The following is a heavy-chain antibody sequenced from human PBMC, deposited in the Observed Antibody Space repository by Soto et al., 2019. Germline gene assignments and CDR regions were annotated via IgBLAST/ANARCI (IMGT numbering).Heavy chain of an antibody. CDR2: TTSDGARI. CDR1: VFAFSTYG. V-gene: IGHV3-30*03. D-gene: IGHD1-26*01. J-gene: IGHJ4*02. CDR3: ARKNPGREWELPDY. Sequence: QVQLVESGGGVGQPGRSLRLSCAASVFAFSTYGMHWVRQAPGKGLEWVAVTTSDGARINYADSVKGRFTISRDNSRTTLYLQMNSLRIDDTAVYYCARKNPGREWELPDYWGQGTLVTVSS.